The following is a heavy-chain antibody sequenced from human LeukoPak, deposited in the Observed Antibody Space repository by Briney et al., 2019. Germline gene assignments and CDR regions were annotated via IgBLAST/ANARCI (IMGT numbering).Heavy chain of an antibody. CDR2: INHSGST. J-gene: IGHJ3*02. D-gene: IGHD3-16*02. CDR1: GGSSSGYY. V-gene: IGHV4-34*01. CDR3: ARLPSRLRLGELSHNDAFDI. Sequence: KPSETLSLTCAVYGGSSSGYYWSWIRQPPGKGLEWIGEINHSGSTNYNPSLKSRVTISVDTSKNQFSLKLSSVTAADTAVYYCARLPSRLRLGELSHNDAFDIWGQGTMVTVSS.